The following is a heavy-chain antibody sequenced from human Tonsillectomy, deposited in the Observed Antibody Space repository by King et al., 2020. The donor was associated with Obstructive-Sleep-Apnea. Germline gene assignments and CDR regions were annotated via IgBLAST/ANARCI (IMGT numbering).Heavy chain of an antibody. Sequence: QLQESGPGLVKPSETLSLTCTVSGDSISTSYYWTLIRRPPGKGLEWIGTIYYSGRTYNNPSLKSRVTILVDKSKNQFSLNLSSVTAADTAVYYCARGPSLGEENDYWGQGTLVTVSS. CDR1: GDSISTSYY. CDR2: IYYSGRT. CDR3: ARGPSLGEENDY. D-gene: IGHD2-21*01. J-gene: IGHJ4*02. V-gene: IGHV4-39*07.